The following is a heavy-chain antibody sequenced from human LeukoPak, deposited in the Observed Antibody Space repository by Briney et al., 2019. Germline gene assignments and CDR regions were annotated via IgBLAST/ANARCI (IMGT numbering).Heavy chain of an antibody. CDR2: IYYSGNT. CDR1: GGSISNYF. J-gene: IGHJ4*02. Sequence: KPSETLSLTCTVSGGSISNYFWSWIRQAPGKGLEYIGFIYYSGNTNYNPSFKSRVTISVDTSKKQFSLKLSSVTAADTAVYYCARGIFTVVRGVGFDYWGQGTLVTVSS. V-gene: IGHV4-59*01. CDR3: ARGIFTVVRGVGFDY. D-gene: IGHD4-23*01.